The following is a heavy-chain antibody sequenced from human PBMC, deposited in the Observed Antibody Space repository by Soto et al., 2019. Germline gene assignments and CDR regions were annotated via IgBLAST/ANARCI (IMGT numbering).Heavy chain of an antibody. V-gene: IGHV3-23*01. CDR3: AKDFHNWTSGDFDY. Sequence: PGGSLRLSCAASGFTFTSYAMSWVRQAPGKGLEWVSAISGSGGSTYYADSVKGRFTISRDNSKNTLYLQMNSLRAEDTAVYYCAKDFHNWTSGDFDYWGQGTLVTVSS. CDR2: ISGSGGST. J-gene: IGHJ4*02. CDR1: GFTFTSYA. D-gene: IGHD1-20*01.